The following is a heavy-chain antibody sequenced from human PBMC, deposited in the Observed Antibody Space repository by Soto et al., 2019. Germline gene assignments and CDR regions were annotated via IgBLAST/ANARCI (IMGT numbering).Heavy chain of an antibody. J-gene: IGHJ6*02. V-gene: IGHV3-13*05. Sequence: EVQLVESGGGLVQPGGSLRLSCEASGFTFRNYDMHWVRQGTGKGLEWVSGISAAGDPDYADSVEGRFTISRENAQNSFFLQMNSLTVGDTAVYYCARTERDFYGLDVWGQGTPVIVSS. CDR3: ARTERDFYGLDV. CDR2: ISAAGDP. CDR1: GFTFRNYD.